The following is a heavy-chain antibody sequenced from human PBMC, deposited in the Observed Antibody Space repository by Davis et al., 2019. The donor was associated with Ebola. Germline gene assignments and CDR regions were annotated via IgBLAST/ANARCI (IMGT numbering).Heavy chain of an antibody. Sequence: MPSETLSLTCTVSGGSISSSSYYWGWIRQPPGKGLEWIGSIYYSGSTYYNPSLKSRVTISVDTSKNQFSLKLSSVTAADTAVYYCARDGESGYDQGCFDPWGQGTLVTVSS. D-gene: IGHD5-12*01. V-gene: IGHV4-39*02. CDR3: ARDGESGYDQGCFDP. CDR2: IYYSGST. CDR1: GGSISSSSYY. J-gene: IGHJ5*02.